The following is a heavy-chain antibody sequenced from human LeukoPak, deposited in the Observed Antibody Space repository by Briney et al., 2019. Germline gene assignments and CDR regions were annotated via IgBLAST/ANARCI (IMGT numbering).Heavy chain of an antibody. CDR1: GFTFTTYW. Sequence: GGSLRLSCAASGFTFTTYWMNWVRQAPGKGLEWVAAISGSGSDTFYADSVRGRFTISRDNSKDTLYLQMNSLTDEDTAVYYCAKRENSSPSPFDYWGQGTLVTVSS. CDR3: AKRENSSPSPFDY. D-gene: IGHD6-19*01. CDR2: ISGSGSDT. J-gene: IGHJ4*02. V-gene: IGHV3-23*01.